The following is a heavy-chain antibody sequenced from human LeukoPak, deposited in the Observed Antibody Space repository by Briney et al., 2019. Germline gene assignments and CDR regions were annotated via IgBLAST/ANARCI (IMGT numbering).Heavy chain of an antibody. CDR2: MNPNSGNT. V-gene: IGHV1-8*01. Sequence: ASVTVSFKASGYTFTSYDINWVRQATGQGLEWMGWMNPNSGNTGYAQKFQGRVTMTRNTSISTAYMELSSLRSEDTAVYYCAANLIAAAAGYWGQGTLVTVSS. D-gene: IGHD6-13*01. CDR3: AANLIAAAAGY. J-gene: IGHJ4*02. CDR1: GYTFTSYD.